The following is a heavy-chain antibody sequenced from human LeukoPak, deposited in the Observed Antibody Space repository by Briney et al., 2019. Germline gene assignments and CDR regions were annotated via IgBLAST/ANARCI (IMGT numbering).Heavy chain of an antibody. D-gene: IGHD2-2*03. CDR2: IRYDGSNK. V-gene: IGHV3-30*02. J-gene: IGHJ4*02. CDR3: AKRMDIVVVPAADFDY. CDR1: GFTFSSYG. Sequence: PGGSLRLSCAASGFTFSSYGMHWVRQAPGKGLEWVAFIRYDGSNKYYADCVKGRFTISRDNSKNTLYLQMNSLRAEDTAVYYCAKRMDIVVVPAADFDYWGQGTLVTVSS.